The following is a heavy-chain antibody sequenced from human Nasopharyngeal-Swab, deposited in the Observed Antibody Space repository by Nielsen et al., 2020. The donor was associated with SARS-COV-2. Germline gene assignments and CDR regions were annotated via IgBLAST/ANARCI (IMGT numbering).Heavy chain of an antibody. CDR3: ARGNDFWSGYLNWFDP. Sequence: ASVKVSCKASGYTFTSYDINWVRQATGQGLEWMRWMNPNSGNTGYAQKFQGRVTMTRNTSISTAYMELSSLRSEDTAVYYCARGNDFWSGYLNWFDPWGQGTLVTVSS. CDR2: MNPNSGNT. D-gene: IGHD3-3*01. J-gene: IGHJ5*02. V-gene: IGHV1-8*01. CDR1: GYTFTSYD.